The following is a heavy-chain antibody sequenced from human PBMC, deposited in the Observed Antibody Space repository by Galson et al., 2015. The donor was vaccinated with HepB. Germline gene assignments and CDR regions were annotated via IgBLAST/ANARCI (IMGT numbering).Heavy chain of an antibody. D-gene: IGHD3-16*01. CDR3: ARGRQLDP. CDR1: GFTFSNYA. V-gene: IGHV3-23*01. CDR2: ISGSGDDT. Sequence: SLRLSCAASGFTFSNYAMSWVRQAPGKGLEWVSVISGSGDDTHYTDSVKGRFIISRDNSKNTLNLQMDSLRAEDTAVYYCARGRQLDPLGQGTLVTVSS. J-gene: IGHJ5*02.